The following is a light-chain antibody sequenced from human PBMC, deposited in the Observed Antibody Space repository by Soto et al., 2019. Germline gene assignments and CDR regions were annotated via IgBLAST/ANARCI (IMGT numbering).Light chain of an antibody. J-gene: IGKJ1*01. CDR1: QSVSNW. V-gene: IGKV1-5*01. Sequence: TQIAQSPSTLSASVGETVTIPCRASQSVSNWLAWYQHEPRKAPKLLLYDTTSKESGLPSTFSGSRSGTEFILTISSLQPDDFAPYYCQQYDSYSWTFGQGTKV. CDR3: QQYDSYSWT. CDR2: DTT.